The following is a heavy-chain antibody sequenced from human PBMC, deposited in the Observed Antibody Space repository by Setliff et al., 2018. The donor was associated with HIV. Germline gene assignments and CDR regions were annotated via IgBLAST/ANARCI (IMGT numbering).Heavy chain of an antibody. J-gene: IGHJ3*02. CDR3: AAANEVFLYSSGRAFDI. D-gene: IGHD6-19*01. Sequence: ASVKVSCKASGGTFNNYAISWVRQAPGQGLEWVGGIIPLFGTTNYALKFQGRVTMTANESTNTAHMELSSLRSADTAMYYCAAANEVFLYSSGRAFDIWGLGTMVTVSS. V-gene: IGHV1-69*13. CDR2: IIPLFGTT. CDR1: GGTFNNYA.